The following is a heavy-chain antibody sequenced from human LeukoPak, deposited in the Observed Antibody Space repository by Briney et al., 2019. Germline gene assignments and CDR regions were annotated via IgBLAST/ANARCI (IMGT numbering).Heavy chain of an antibody. CDR1: GFTFSRYS. V-gene: IGHV3-21*01. Sequence: TGGSLRLSCAASGFTFSRYSMNWVRQAPGKGLEWVSSTGSSSNYIYYADSMKGRFTISRDNAKNSLYLQMNSLRAEDTAVYYCARGYDSSGYLFQHWGQGTLVTVSS. CDR2: TGSSSNYI. D-gene: IGHD3-22*01. CDR3: ARGYDSSGYLFQH. J-gene: IGHJ1*01.